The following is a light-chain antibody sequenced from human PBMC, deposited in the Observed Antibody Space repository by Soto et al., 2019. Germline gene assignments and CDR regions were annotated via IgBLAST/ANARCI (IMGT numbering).Light chain of an antibody. J-gene: IGKJ3*01. Sequence: DIQMTQSPSSLSASVGDRVTITCRASQGISNYLAWYQQKPGKVPKLLIYAASTLQSGVPSRFSGSGSGTDFTLNISSLQPEDVATYYCHKYKSALIFTFGPGTKVDI. V-gene: IGKV1-27*01. CDR2: AAS. CDR3: HKYKSALIFT. CDR1: QGISNY.